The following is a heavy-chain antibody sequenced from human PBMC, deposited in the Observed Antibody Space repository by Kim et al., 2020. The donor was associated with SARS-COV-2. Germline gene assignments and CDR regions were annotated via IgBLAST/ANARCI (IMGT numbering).Heavy chain of an antibody. CDR3: AKELRSFCGGDCYSEGY. D-gene: IGHD2-21*02. J-gene: IGHJ4*02. Sequence: VKGRFTISRDNSKTTLYLQMNSLRAEDTAVYYCAKELRSFCGGDCYSEGYWGQGTLVTVSS. V-gene: IGHV3-23*01.